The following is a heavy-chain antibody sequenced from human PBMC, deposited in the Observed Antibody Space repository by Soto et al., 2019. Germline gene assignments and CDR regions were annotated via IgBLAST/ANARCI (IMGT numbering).Heavy chain of an antibody. V-gene: IGHV5-10-1*01. CDR1: GDSFAGYG. Sequence: PVESQRISYKASGDSFAGYGITWGRQKPGKGLWWMGRIDPSDSQTYYSPSFRGHVTISVTKSITTVFLQWSSLRASDTAMYYCARQIYDSDTGPNFQYYFDSWGQGTPVPVSS. CDR2: IDPSDSQT. J-gene: IGHJ4*02. D-gene: IGHD3-22*01. CDR3: ARQIYDSDTGPNFQYYFDS.